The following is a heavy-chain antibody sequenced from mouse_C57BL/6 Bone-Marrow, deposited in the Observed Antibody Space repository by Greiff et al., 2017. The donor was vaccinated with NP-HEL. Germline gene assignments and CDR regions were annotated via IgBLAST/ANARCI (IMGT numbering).Heavy chain of an antibody. J-gene: IGHJ3*01. CDR2: IYPGDGDT. CDR3: ARRVYYDYDWFAY. CDR1: GYAFSSSW. Sequence: VQLQQSGPELVKPGASVKISCKASGYAFSSSWMNWVKQRPGKGLEWIGRIYPGDGDTNYNGKFKGKATLTADKSSSTAYMQLSSLTSEDSAVYFCARRVYYDYDWFAYWGQGTLVTVSA. V-gene: IGHV1-82*01. D-gene: IGHD2-4*01.